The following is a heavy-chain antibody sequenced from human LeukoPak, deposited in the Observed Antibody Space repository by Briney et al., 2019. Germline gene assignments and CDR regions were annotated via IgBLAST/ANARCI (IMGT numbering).Heavy chain of an antibody. V-gene: IGHV3-15*01. CDR2: IKSKTDGGTT. Sequence: GGPLRLSYAASGFTFSNAWMSWVRQAPGKGLEWVGRIKSKTDGGTTDYAAPVKGRFTISRDDSKNTLYLQMNSLKTEDTAVYYCTTGVFNYDSSGYYLRYFDYWGQETLVTVSS. D-gene: IGHD3-22*01. CDR1: GFTFSNAW. J-gene: IGHJ4*02. CDR3: TTGVFNYDSSGYYLRYFDY.